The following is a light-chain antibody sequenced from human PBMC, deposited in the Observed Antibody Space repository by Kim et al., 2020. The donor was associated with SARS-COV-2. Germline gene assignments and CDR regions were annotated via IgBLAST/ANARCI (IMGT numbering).Light chain of an antibody. J-gene: IGKJ2*02. Sequence: PGQRATLSCRARQTFGTNLAWYQQKPGQAPRLLIYRTSTRATGVPARFSGSGSGTEFTLTISSLQSDDFATYYCQQYNNWPLPCTFGQGTKLEIK. CDR1: QTFGTN. CDR3: QQYNNWPLPCT. CDR2: RTS. V-gene: IGKV3-15*01.